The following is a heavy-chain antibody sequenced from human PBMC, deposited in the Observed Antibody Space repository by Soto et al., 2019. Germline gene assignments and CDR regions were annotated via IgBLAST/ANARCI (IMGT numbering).Heavy chain of an antibody. J-gene: IGHJ1*01. Sequence: SETLSLTCTVSGGSISSYYRSWIRQPPGKGLEWIGYIYSSGSTNYNPSLKSRVTISVDTSKNQFSLKLSSVTAAGTAVYYCARGISYYYDSSCYYPGSLEIWGRGSPVAVS. CDR3: ARGISYYYDSSCYYPGSLEI. V-gene: IGHV4-59*01. CDR1: GGSISSYY. D-gene: IGHD3-22*01. CDR2: IYSSGST.